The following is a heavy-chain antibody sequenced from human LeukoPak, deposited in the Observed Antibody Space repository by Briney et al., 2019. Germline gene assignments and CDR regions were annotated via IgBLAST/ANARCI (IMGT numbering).Heavy chain of an antibody. CDR2: IKQDGSEK. CDR3: AKGFGSLEGNDKQSPNYFDY. CDR1: GFTFSSYW. V-gene: IGHV3-7*03. J-gene: IGHJ4*02. D-gene: IGHD3-16*02. Sequence: GGSLRLSCVASGFTFSSYWMSWVRQAPGKGLEWVANIKQDGSEKYYVDSVKGRFTISRDNAKNSLYLQMNSLRAEDTAVYYCAKGFGSLEGNDKQSPNYFDYWGQGTLVTVSS.